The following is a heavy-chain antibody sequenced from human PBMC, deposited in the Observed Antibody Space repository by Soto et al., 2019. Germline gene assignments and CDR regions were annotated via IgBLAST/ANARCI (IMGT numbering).Heavy chain of an antibody. CDR2: ISSGGSTI. CDR3: SSIGSVMTPYDS. D-gene: IGHD2-21*02. J-gene: IGHJ4*02. CDR1: GFTFSTYE. Sequence: PGGSLRPSGVGSGFTFSTYEMQWVRQAPGKGLEWVSYISSGGSTIFYGESVKVLFTVSRDNDRSSLYLQMNSLRVEDSGVYYCSSIGSVMTPYDSWGQGTLVTVSS. V-gene: IGHV3-48*03.